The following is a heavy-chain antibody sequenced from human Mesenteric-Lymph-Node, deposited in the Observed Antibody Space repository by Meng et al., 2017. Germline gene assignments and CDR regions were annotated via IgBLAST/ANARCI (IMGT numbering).Heavy chain of an antibody. CDR1: GGSIGSGGYY. D-gene: IGHD4-11*01. J-gene: IGHJ4*02. CDR3: ARDRTTGRYFDY. V-gene: IGHV4-30-4*01. Sequence: QVQLQESGPGLVKPSQTLSLTCTVSGGSIGSGGYYWSWIRQHPGKGLEWIGYIYYTGSTFYNPSLKRRVIISIDTSKNQFSLKLSSVTAADTAVYYCARDRTTGRYFDYWGQGTLVTVSS. CDR2: IYYTGST.